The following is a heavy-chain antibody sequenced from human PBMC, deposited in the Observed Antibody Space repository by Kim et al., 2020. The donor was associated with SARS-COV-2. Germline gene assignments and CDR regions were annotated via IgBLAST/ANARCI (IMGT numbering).Heavy chain of an antibody. V-gene: IGHV1-69*01. D-gene: IGHD6-19*01. J-gene: IGHJ4*02. Sequence: HAQKLQGRVTITADESTSTAYMELSSLRSEDTAVYYCARDRGSGWLNDYWGQGTLVTVSS. CDR3: ARDRGSGWLNDY.